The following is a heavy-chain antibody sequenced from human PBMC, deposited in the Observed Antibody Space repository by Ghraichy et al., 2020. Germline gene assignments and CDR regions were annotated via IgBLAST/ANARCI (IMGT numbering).Heavy chain of an antibody. CDR3: AREEGRYYSVGDY. V-gene: IGHV3-30-3*01. Sequence: GGSLRLSCAASGFTFSSYAMHWVRQAPGKGLEWVALISSDGYNVYFADSVKGRFTTSRDNYKNILYLQMNSLRPEDTAVYFCAREEGRYYSVGDYWGQGTLVTVSS. CDR2: ISSDGYNV. J-gene: IGHJ4*02. D-gene: IGHD2/OR15-2a*01. CDR1: GFTFSSYA.